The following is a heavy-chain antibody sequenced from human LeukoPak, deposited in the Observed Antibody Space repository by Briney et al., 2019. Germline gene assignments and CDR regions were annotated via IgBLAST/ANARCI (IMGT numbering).Heavy chain of an antibody. V-gene: IGHV4-30-4*01. Sequence: SETLSLTCTVSGGSISSGDYYWSWIRQPPGKGLEWIGYIYYSGSTYYNPSLKSRVTISVDTSKDQFSLKLSSVTAADTAVYYCAREDDSSGYYCPNYWGQGTLVTVSS. CDR1: GGSISSGDYY. D-gene: IGHD3-22*01. CDR3: AREDDSSGYYCPNY. J-gene: IGHJ4*02. CDR2: IYYSGST.